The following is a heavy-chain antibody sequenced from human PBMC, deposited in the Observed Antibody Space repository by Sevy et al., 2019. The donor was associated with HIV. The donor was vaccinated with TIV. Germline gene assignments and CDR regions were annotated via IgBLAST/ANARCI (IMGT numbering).Heavy chain of an antibody. J-gene: IGHJ4*02. CDR3: AREGCTKPHDY. V-gene: IGHV3-23*01. D-gene: IGHD2-8*01. CDR1: GFTFSKYS. Sequence: GGSLRLSCAASGFTFSKYSMSWVRQPPGTGLEWVSTLSFGCGEINYADSVKGRFTMSRDNSKSSVYLQMNNLRPEDTAVYYCAREGCTKPHDYWGQRTLVTVSS. CDR2: LSFGCGEI.